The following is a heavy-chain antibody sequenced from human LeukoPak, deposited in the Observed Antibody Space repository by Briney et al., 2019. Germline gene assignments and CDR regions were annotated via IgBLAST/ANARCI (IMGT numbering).Heavy chain of an antibody. CDR1: GLTFSSYA. J-gene: IGHJ4*02. V-gene: IGHV3-30-3*01. CDR2: ISYDGSNK. D-gene: IGHD5-18*01. CDR3: AREGIQLWLDY. Sequence: PGGSLRLSCAASGLTFSSYAMHWVRQAPGKGLEWVAVISYDGSNKYYADSVKGRFTISRDNSKNTLYLQMNSLRAEDTAVYYCAREGIQLWLDYWGLGTLVTVSS.